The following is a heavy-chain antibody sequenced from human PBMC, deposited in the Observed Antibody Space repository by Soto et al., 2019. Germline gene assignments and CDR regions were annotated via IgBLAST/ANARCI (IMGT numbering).Heavy chain of an antibody. CDR3: ARGGEEELVIDY. Sequence: SETLSLTCTVSGGSIISYYWSWIRQPPGKGLEWIGYIYYSGSTNYNPSLKSRVTISVDTSKNQFSLKLSSVTAADTAVYYCARGGEEELVIDYWGQGTLVTVSS. V-gene: IGHV4-59*01. D-gene: IGHD6-6*01. CDR1: GGSIISYY. J-gene: IGHJ4*02. CDR2: IYYSGST.